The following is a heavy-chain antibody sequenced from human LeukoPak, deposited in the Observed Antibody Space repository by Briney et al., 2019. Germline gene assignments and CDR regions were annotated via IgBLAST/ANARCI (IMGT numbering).Heavy chain of an antibody. CDR1: GFTFSSYS. Sequence: PGGSLRLSCAAFGFTFSSYSMSWVRQAPGKGLEWVSSISSTGSYIYYADSVRGRITISRDNAKNSLYLQMNSLRAKDTAMYYCARDFRTQLDGYSPPYHFDYWGQGVLVTVSS. V-gene: IGHV3-21*01. CDR2: ISSTGSYI. D-gene: IGHD5-24*01. CDR3: ARDFRTQLDGYSPPYHFDY. J-gene: IGHJ4*02.